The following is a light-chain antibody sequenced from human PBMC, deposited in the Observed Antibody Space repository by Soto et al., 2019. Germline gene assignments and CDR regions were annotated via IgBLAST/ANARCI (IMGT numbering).Light chain of an antibody. CDR2: DAS. J-gene: IGKJ2*01. Sequence: EVVLTQSPGTLSLSPGERATLSCRASLSVSSHLAWYQQKPGQTPRLLIYDASNRATGIPARFSGSGSGTDFTRTISSLEPEDFAVYYCQQRSTFGQGTKLEI. CDR3: QQRST. CDR1: LSVSSH. V-gene: IGKV3-11*01.